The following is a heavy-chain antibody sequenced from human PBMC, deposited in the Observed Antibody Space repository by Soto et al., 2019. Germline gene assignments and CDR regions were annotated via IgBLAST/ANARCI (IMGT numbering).Heavy chain of an antibody. CDR2: ISDSGRST. D-gene: IGHD4-17*01. J-gene: IGHJ4*02. Sequence: EVQLLESGGGSAQPGGSLRLSCAASGFTFSNYVMSWVRQAPGKGLEWFSGISDSGRSTDYADSVKGRFTISRDNSRNTLHLQMNSLGAEDTAVYYCAKGRTTVTSWGQGTLVTVSS. CDR1: GFTFSNYV. V-gene: IGHV3-23*01. CDR3: AKGRTTVTS.